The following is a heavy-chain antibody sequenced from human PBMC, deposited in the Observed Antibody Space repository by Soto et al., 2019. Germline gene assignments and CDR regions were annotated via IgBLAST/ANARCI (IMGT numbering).Heavy chain of an antibody. CDR3: ARAGGTTVTGLWHFDS. CDR2: IWYDGTQK. J-gene: IGHJ4*02. Sequence: GGSLRLSCEASGFTFNTYSMHWVRQPPGKGLEWLAAIWYDGTQKYYADSVKGRFIISRDNSKKTLYMEMNSLRAEDTAVYYCARAGGTTVTGLWHFDSWGQGTLVTVSS. CDR1: GFTFNTYS. V-gene: IGHV3-33*01. D-gene: IGHD4-17*01.